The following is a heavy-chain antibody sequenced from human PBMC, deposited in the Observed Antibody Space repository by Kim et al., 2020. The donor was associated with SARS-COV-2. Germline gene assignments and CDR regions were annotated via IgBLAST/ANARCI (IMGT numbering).Heavy chain of an antibody. CDR2: IRSKAYGGTT. V-gene: IGHV3-49*04. CDR3: TPYGGAQRTPAYYYYYGMDV. CDR1: GFTFGDYA. Sequence: GGSLRLSCTASGFTFGDYAMSWVRQAPGKGLEWVGFIRSKAYGGTTEYAASVKGRFTISRDDSKSIAYLQMNSLKTEDTAVYYCTPYGGAQRTPAYYYYYGMDVWGQGTTVTVSS. J-gene: IGHJ6*02. D-gene: IGHD3-16*01.